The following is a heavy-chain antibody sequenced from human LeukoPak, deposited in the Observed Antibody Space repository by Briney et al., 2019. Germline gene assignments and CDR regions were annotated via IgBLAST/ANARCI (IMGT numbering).Heavy chain of an antibody. J-gene: IGHJ4*02. V-gene: IGHV4-38-2*02. CDR1: GYSISSGYY. CDR2: IYHSGST. Sequence: SETLSLTCTVSGYSISSGYYWGWIRQPPGKGLEWIGSIYHSGSTYYNPSLKSRVTISVDTSKNQFSLRLSSVTAADTAVYYCARVLGFGVVIIDLPWRDWGQGTLVTVSS. D-gene: IGHD3-3*01. CDR3: ARVLGFGVVIIDLPWRD.